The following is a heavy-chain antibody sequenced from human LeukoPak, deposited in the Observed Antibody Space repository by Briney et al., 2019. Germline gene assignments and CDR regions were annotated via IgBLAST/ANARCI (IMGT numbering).Heavy chain of an antibody. D-gene: IGHD1-14*01. CDR1: GGSISSGSYY. CDR3: ARAEGVRGAFNI. CDR2: IYTSGST. V-gene: IGHV4-61*02. J-gene: IGHJ3*02. Sequence: SQTLSLXCTVSGGSISSGSYYWSWTRQPAGKGLEWIGRIYTSGSTNYNPSLKSRVTISVDTSKNQFSLKLSSVTAADTAVYYCARAEGVRGAFNIWGQGTMVTVSS.